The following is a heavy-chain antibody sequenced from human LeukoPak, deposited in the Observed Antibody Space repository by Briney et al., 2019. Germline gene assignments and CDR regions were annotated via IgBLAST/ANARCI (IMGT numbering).Heavy chain of an antibody. CDR3: AKDQDSLVRGASWYFDL. CDR1: GFTFSSYA. D-gene: IGHD3-10*01. CDR2: ISGSGGST. V-gene: IGHV3-23*01. J-gene: IGHJ2*01. Sequence: GGSLRLSCAASGFTFSSYAMSWVRQAPGKGLEWVSAISGSGGSTYYADSVKGRFTISRDNSKNTLYLQMNSLRAEDTAVYYCAKDQDSLVRGASWYFDLWGRGTLVTVSS.